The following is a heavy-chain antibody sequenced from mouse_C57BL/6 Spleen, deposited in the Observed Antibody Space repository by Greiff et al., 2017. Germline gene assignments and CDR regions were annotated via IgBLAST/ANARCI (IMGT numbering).Heavy chain of an antibody. V-gene: IGHV1-52*01. Sequence: VQLQQPGAELVRPGSSVKLSCKASGYTFTSYWMHWVKQRPIQGLEWIGNIDPSDSETHYNQKFKDKATLTVDKSSSTAYMQLSSLTSEDAAVSYCARSHYGSSYDYAMDYWGQGTSVTVSS. CDR2: IDPSDSET. CDR3: ARSHYGSSYDYAMDY. CDR1: GYTFTSYW. D-gene: IGHD1-1*01. J-gene: IGHJ4*01.